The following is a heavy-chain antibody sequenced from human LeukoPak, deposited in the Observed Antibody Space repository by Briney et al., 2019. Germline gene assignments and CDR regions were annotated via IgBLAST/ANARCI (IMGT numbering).Heavy chain of an antibody. CDR1: GDSISSSTYY. Sequence: SETLSLTCTVSGDSISSSTYYWGWIRQPPGTGLEWIGSIYYTGTTYYSPSLKSRVTISVDTSMNQFSLRLSSVTAADTAVYYCATPGWCSGISCYDNWGQGILVTVSS. D-gene: IGHD2-2*01. CDR2: IYYTGTT. J-gene: IGHJ4*02. V-gene: IGHV4-39*01. CDR3: ATPGWCSGISCYDN.